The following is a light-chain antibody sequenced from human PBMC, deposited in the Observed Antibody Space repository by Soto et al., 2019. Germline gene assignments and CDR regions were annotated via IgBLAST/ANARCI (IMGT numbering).Light chain of an antibody. CDR3: QQYDNLPLT. CDR1: QDISNY. V-gene: IGKV1-33*01. Sequence: DIKMTQSPSSLSASVGDRVTITCQASQDISNYLNWYQQKPGKAPKLLIYDASNLETWVPSKFSRSGSGTDFTFTISRLQPEDIATYYCQQYDNLPLTFGGGTKVEIK. J-gene: IGKJ4*01. CDR2: DAS.